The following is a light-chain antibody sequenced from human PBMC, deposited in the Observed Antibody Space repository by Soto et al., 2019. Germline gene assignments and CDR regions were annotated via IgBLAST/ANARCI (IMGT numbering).Light chain of an antibody. Sequence: EIVMTQSPATLSVSLGERATLSCRASQSVRSNLAWYQQKPGQAPRLLIYDASTRATGIPARFSGSGSGTDFTLTISSLQSEDFALYYCQQYDKWPPITFGQGTRLEIK. CDR2: DAS. CDR3: QQYDKWPPIT. V-gene: IGKV3-15*01. J-gene: IGKJ5*01. CDR1: QSVRSN.